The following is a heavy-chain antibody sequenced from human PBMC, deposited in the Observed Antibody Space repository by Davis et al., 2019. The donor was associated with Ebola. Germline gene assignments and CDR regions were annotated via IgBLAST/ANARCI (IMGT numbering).Heavy chain of an antibody. J-gene: IGHJ3*02. CDR1: GFTFSTYS. CDR2: ISSSSYFI. D-gene: IGHD3-22*01. V-gene: IGHV3-21*01. Sequence: GGSLRLSCAASGFTFSTYSMNWVRQTPGKGLEWVSSISSSSYFIYYADSLKGRLTISRDNAKNSLYLQMNSLRAEDTAVYHCARGGYYDSSGYSHEAFDIWGQGTKVTVS. CDR3: ARGGYYDSSGYSHEAFDI.